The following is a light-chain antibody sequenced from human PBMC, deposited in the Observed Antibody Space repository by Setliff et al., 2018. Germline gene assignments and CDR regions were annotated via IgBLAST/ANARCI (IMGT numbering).Light chain of an antibody. J-gene: IGLJ1*01. CDR2: EVS. CDR1: SSDVGSYDL. Sequence: SALTQPASVSGSPRQSITISCTGTSSDVGSYDLVSWFQQHPGKAPKLIIYEVSKRPSGVSNRFSGTKSANTASLTISGLRAEDEADYYCNAYTSGSTYVFGTGTKVTVL. V-gene: IGLV2-14*02. CDR3: NAYTSGSTYV.